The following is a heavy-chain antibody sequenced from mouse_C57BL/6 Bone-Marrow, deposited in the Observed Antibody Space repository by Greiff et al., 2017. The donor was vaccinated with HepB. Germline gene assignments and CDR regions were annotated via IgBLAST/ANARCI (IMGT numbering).Heavy chain of an antibody. CDR1: GFTFSDFY. CDR2: SRNKANDYTT. V-gene: IGHV7-1*01. CDR3: ARDALGLLRY. D-gene: IGHD1-1*01. J-gene: IGHJ3*01. Sequence: EVNVVESGGGLVQSGRSLRLSCATSGFTFSDFYMEWVRQAPGKGLEWIAASRNKANDYTTEYSASVKGRFIVSRDTSQSILYLQMNALRAEDTAIYYCARDALGLLRYRGQGTLVTVSA.